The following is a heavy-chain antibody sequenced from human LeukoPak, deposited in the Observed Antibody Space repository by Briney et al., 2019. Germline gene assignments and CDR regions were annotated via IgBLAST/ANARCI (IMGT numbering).Heavy chain of an antibody. CDR1: GASINSDY. D-gene: IGHD3-10*01. Sequence: SETLFLTCTVSGASINSDYWTWVRQVAGKGLEWIGRIFASGSTNYNPYLRSRITMSVDTSKNQFSLDLSSVTAADTGVYYCVRGWAPRGEKSSFASWGQGTLVTVSS. CDR2: IFASGST. J-gene: IGHJ4*02. V-gene: IGHV4-4*07. CDR3: VRGWAPRGEKSSFAS.